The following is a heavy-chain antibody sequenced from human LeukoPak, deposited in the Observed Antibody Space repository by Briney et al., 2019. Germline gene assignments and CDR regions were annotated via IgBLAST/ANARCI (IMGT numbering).Heavy chain of an antibody. V-gene: IGHV3-49*04. CDR3: TRGPTQEWLYYGMDV. CDR2: IRSKTYGGTT. D-gene: IGHD5-24*01. CDR1: GFTFGDHA. J-gene: IGHJ6*02. Sequence: GGSLRLSCTASGFTFGDHAMSWVRQAPGKGLEWVGFIRSKTYGGTTEYAASVKGRFTISRDDSKSIAYLQMNSLKTEDTAVYYCTRGPTQEWLYYGMDVWGQGTTVTVSS.